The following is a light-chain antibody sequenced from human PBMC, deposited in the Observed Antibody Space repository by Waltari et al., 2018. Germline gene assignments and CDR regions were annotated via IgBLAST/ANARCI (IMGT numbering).Light chain of an antibody. Sequence: EIVMTQSPATLSVSPGERATLSCRASQSVSRNLAWYKHKPGQAPRPLIYGASARAAGVPAGFSGSGSGTEFTLTISSLQSEDFAVYYCQQYNNWPPYTFGQGTKLELK. J-gene: IGKJ2*01. CDR2: GAS. V-gene: IGKV3-15*01. CDR3: QQYNNWPPYT. CDR1: QSVSRN.